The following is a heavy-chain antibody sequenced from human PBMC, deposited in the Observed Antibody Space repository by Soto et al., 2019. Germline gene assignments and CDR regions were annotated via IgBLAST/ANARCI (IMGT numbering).Heavy chain of an antibody. D-gene: IGHD4-17*01. J-gene: IGHJ6*03. Sequence: ASVKVSCKVSGYTLTELSMHWVRQAPGKGLEWMGGFDPEDGETIYAQKFQGRVTMTEDTSTDTAYMELSSLRSEDTAVYYCATNLHDYGDLYYYYYYMDGWGKGTTVTVSS. CDR2: FDPEDGET. V-gene: IGHV1-24*01. CDR1: GYTLTELS. CDR3: ATNLHDYGDLYYYYYYMDG.